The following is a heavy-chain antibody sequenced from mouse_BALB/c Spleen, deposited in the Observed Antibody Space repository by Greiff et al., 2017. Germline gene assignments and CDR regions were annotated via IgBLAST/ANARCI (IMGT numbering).Heavy chain of an antibody. Sequence: EVKVVESGGGLVQPGGSRKLSCAASGFTFSSFGMHWVRQAPEKGLEWVAYISSGSSTIYYADTVKGRFTISRDNPKNTLFLQMTSLRSEDTAMYYCAREAWGYFDYWGQGTTLTVSS. J-gene: IGHJ2*01. CDR1: GFTFSSFG. CDR2: ISSGSSTI. V-gene: IGHV5-17*02. CDR3: AREAWGYFDY. D-gene: IGHD4-1*01.